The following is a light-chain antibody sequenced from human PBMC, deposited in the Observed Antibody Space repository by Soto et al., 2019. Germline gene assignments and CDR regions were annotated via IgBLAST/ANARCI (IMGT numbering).Light chain of an antibody. Sequence: QSVLTQPASVTGSPGQSIAISCTGTSSGVGAYNYVSWYQQRPGKAPKLMIYDVNNRPSGVSNRFSGSKSGNTASLTISGLQAEDEADYYCCSYTTSSTYVFGTGTKVTVL. J-gene: IGLJ1*01. V-gene: IGLV2-14*03. CDR2: DVN. CDR1: SSGVGAYNY. CDR3: CSYTTSSTYV.